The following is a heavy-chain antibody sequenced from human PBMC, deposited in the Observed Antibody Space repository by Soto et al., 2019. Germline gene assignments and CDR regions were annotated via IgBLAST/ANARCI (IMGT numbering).Heavy chain of an antibody. CDR1: GYTFTGYY. Sequence: ASVKVSCKASGYTFTGYYLHWVRQAPGQGIEWMGWINPSSGGANIAQKFQGWVTMTRDTSIDTAYMELTRLRSDDTAVYYCARDAAMGDYYHYGMDVWGQGTSVTGSS. J-gene: IGHJ6*02. CDR3: ARDAAMGDYYHYGMDV. V-gene: IGHV1-2*04. D-gene: IGHD5-18*01. CDR2: INPSSGGA.